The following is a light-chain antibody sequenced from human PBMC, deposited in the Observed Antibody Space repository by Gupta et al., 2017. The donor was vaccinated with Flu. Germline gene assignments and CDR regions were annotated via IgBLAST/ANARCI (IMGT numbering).Light chain of an antibody. V-gene: IGLV1-51*01. CDR1: GSNIGNDY. J-gene: IGLJ3*02. CDR3: GGWDGGLSACV. Sequence: QSLLPPPPSLPAAPGPTVTISCSGSGSNIGNDYGSWFQQLPGTAPKLLIYDNNHRPSGIPDRFSGSKSGASATLGIGGLRTEDEADYYCGGWDGGLSACVFGGGTKLTVL. CDR2: DNN.